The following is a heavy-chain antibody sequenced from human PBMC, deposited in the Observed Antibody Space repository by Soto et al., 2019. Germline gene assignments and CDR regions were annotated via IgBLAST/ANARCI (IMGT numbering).Heavy chain of an antibody. V-gene: IGHV4-39*01. D-gene: IGHD4-4*01. CDR3: TRRYNSCDNYFGR. CDR1: GPFISVHDHD. CDR2: SYYSWTT. Sequence: QTLPRTFTVSGPFISVHDHDWTCLRQPPGKGLEWIVSSYYSWTTYFNPSLKSRATISVDTSKNQFSLRLTSVTAADTAIYYCTRRYNSCDNYFGRWGPGALVIVSS. J-gene: IGHJ4*02.